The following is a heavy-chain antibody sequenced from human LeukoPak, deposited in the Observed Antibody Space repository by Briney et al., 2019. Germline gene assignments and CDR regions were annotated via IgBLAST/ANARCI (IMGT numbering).Heavy chain of an antibody. CDR3: AKDRTGYSYGYFLSP. CDR1: GFTFNNYA. V-gene: IGHV3-23*01. D-gene: IGHD5-18*01. J-gene: IGHJ5*02. Sequence: GGSLRLSCAASGFTFNNYAMTWVRQAPGKGLEWVSTISDSVSGGSTYYADFVKGRFTISRDNSKNTLYLQMNSLRAEDTAVYYCAKDRTGYSYGYFLSPWGQGTLVTVSS. CDR2: ISDSVSGGST.